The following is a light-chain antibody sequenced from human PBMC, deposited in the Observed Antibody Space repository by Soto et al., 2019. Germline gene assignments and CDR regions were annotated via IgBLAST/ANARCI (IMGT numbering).Light chain of an antibody. Sequence: QSALTQPRSVSGSPGQSVTISCTGTSSDVGSYNSVSWYQHHPGQAPRLMIYDVSQRPSGVPDRLSGSKSGNTASLTISGLQAEDEADYYCCSYAGASYVLRPGTMVTVL. CDR1: SSDVGSYNS. J-gene: IGLJ1*01. CDR3: CSYAGASYV. V-gene: IGLV2-11*01. CDR2: DVS.